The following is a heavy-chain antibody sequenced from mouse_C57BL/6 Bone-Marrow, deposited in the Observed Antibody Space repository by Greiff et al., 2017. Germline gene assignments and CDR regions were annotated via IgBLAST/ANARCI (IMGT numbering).Heavy chain of an antibody. V-gene: IGHV1-82*01. CDR2: IYPGDGDT. J-gene: IGHJ4*01. Sequence: VQLQQSGPELVKPGASVKISCKASGYAFSSSWMNWVKQRPGKGLEWIGRIYPGDGDTNYNGKFKGKATLTADKSSSTAYMQLSSLTSEDSAVYFCASPYGNFPYAMGYWGQGTSVTVSS. CDR3: ASPYGNFPYAMGY. CDR1: GYAFSSSW. D-gene: IGHD2-1*01.